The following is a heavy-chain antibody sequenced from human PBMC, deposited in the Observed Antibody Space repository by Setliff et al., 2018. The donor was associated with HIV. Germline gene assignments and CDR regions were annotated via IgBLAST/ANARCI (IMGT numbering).Heavy chain of an antibody. CDR3: AGSIVVVTAAPLT. V-gene: IGHV4-39*01. D-gene: IGHD2-21*02. CDR2: IYYSGST. CDR1: GGSISSGGYY. Sequence: LSLTCTVSGGSISSGGYYWGWIRQPPGKGLEWIGNIYYSGSTYYNPSLKSRVTISVDTSKDQFSLKLSSVTAADTAVYYCAGSIVVVTAAPLTWGQGTLVTVSS. J-gene: IGHJ5*02.